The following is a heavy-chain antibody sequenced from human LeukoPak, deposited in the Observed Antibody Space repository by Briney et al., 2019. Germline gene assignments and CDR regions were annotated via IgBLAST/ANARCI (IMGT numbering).Heavy chain of an antibody. CDR1: GFTFSSYE. Sequence: GGSLRLSCAASGFTFSSYEMNWVRQAPGKGLEWVSYISSSGSTIYYADSVKGRFTISRDNSKHTLYLQMNSLRAEDTAVYYCARGTHYYDSSGRGGYLDYWGQGTLVTVSS. V-gene: IGHV3-48*03. J-gene: IGHJ4*02. CDR2: ISSSGSTI. D-gene: IGHD3-22*01. CDR3: ARGTHYYDSSGRGGYLDY.